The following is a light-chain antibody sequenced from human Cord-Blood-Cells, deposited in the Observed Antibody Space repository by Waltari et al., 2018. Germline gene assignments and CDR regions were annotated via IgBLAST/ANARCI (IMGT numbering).Light chain of an antibody. J-gene: IGKJ2*02. CDR3: QQSYSTPCT. Sequence: DIQMTQSPSSLSASVGDRVTITCRASQSISSYLNWYQQKPGKAPKLLIYAASSFQSGVPSRFSGNGSGTEFTLTISSLQPEDFATYYCQQSYSTPCTFGQGTTLEIK. V-gene: IGKV1-39*01. CDR1: QSISSY. CDR2: AAS.